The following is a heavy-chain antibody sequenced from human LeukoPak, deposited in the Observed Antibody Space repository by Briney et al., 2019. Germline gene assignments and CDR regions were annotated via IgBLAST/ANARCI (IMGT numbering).Heavy chain of an antibody. Sequence: GGSLRLSCAASGFTFSSYAMSWVRQAPGKGLEWVSAISGSGGSTYYADSVKGRFTISRDNSKNTLYLQMNSLRAEDTAVYYCAKDGYYYGSGLPDYFDYWGQGTLVTVSS. V-gene: IGHV3-23*01. CDR2: ISGSGGST. CDR1: GFTFSSYA. J-gene: IGHJ4*02. D-gene: IGHD3-10*01. CDR3: AKDGYYYGSGLPDYFDY.